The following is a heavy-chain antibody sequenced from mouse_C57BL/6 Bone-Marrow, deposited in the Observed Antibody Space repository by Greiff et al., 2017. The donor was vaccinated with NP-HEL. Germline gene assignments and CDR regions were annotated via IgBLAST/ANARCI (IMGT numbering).Heavy chain of an antibody. CDR3: ARNLLLRYPHWYFDV. CDR2: IYPRDGST. CDR1: GYTFTDHT. J-gene: IGHJ1*03. D-gene: IGHD1-1*01. V-gene: IGHV1-78*01. Sequence: QVHVKQSDAELVKPGASVKISCKVSGYTFTDHTIHWMKQRPEQGLEWIGYIYPRDGSTKYNEKFKGKATLTADKSSSTAYMQLNSLTSEDSAFYFCARNLLLRYPHWYFDVWGTGTTVTVSS.